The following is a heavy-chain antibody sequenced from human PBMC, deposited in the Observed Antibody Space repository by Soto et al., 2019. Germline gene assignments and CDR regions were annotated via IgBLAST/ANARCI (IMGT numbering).Heavy chain of an antibody. CDR3: VKALYIWGVTGDY. V-gene: IGHV3-23*01. CDR2: ITAGNGDI. Sequence: EVHLLESGGGLVQPGGSLRLACAASGFAFSDYGVSWVRQTPGKGLQWVSLITAGNGDIYYADSVKGRFTISRDNSKNTLYLQMNNLRVEDSAIYYCVKALYIWGVTGDYWGQGALVTVAS. J-gene: IGHJ4*02. D-gene: IGHD3-16*01. CDR1: GFAFSDYG.